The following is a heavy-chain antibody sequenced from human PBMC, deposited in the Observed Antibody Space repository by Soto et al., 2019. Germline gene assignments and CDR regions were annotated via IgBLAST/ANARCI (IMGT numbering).Heavy chain of an antibody. CDR2: ISWNSGII. J-gene: IGHJ4*02. Sequence: EVQLVESGGGLVQPGRSLRLSCAASGFTFDDYAMHWVRQAPGKGLEWVSGISWNSGIIGYADSVKGRFTISRDNAKNSLYLQMDSLRAEDTALYYCAKDVSYGSGSYRFDYWGQGTLVTVSS. V-gene: IGHV3-9*01. CDR1: GFTFDDYA. CDR3: AKDVSYGSGSYRFDY. D-gene: IGHD3-10*01.